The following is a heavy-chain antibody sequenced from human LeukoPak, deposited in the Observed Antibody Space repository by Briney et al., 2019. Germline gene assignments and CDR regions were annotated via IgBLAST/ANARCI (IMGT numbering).Heavy chain of an antibody. J-gene: IGHJ4*02. CDR2: MKRDGSEV. CDR3: ARYTEYYSDY. V-gene: IGHV3-7*01. CDR1: GFTFSTYW. Sequence: PGGSLRLSCAAYGFTFSTYWMTSVRQARGKELEWVANMKRDGSEVYYANSVKGHFTISRNNAKNSLYLQMNSLRAEDTAVYYCARYTEYYSDYWGQGTLVTVSS. D-gene: IGHD2-2*02.